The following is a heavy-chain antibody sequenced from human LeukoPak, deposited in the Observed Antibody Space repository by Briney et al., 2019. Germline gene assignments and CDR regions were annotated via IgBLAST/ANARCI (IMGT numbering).Heavy chain of an antibody. Sequence: PGGSLRLSCAASGFTFDDYGMTWVRQAPGKGLVWVSRIESDGTSTTYADSVKGRFTISRDNAKNTLYLQMNSLRAEDTAVYYCARDQYSSTWYRGAFDVWGQGTMVSVSS. CDR1: GFTFDDYG. D-gene: IGHD6-13*01. V-gene: IGHV3-74*01. CDR2: IESDGTST. CDR3: ARDQYSSTWYRGAFDV. J-gene: IGHJ3*01.